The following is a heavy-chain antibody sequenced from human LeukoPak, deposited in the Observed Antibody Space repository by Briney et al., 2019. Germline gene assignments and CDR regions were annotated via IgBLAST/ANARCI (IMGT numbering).Heavy chain of an antibody. J-gene: IGHJ4*02. CDR1: GGSFSGYY. V-gene: IGHV4-34*01. CDR2: INHSGST. D-gene: IGHD3-22*01. Sequence: SETLSLTCTVYGGSFSGYYWSWIRQPPGKGLEWIGEINHSGSTNYNPSLKSRVTISVDTSKNQFSLNLSSVTAADTAVYYCARGISYYDTIGYLGYWGQGTLVTVSS. CDR3: ARGISYYDTIGYLGY.